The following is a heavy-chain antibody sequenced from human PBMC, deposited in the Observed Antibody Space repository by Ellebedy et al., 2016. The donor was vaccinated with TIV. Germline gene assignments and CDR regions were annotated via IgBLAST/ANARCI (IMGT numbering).Heavy chain of an antibody. CDR2: IEEDGSEE. CDR1: GFSFTSFW. Sequence: GESLKISXVASGFSFTSFWMTWVRQPPGKGLEWVANIEEDGSEEYYVDSVKGRFTISRDNAKNSLYLQMNSLRAEDTAVYYCAREGYCGGDCGIDAFDIWGQGTMVTVSS. V-gene: IGHV3-7*01. J-gene: IGHJ3*02. CDR3: AREGYCGGDCGIDAFDI. D-gene: IGHD2-21*02.